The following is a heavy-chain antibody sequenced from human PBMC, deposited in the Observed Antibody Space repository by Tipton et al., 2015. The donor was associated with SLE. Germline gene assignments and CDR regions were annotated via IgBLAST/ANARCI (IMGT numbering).Heavy chain of an antibody. CDR3: AREGTVTTFFEP. V-gene: IGHV1-69*06. CDR1: GGNFNNFV. CDR2: IISLSGTT. J-gene: IGHJ1*01. Sequence: VQSGAEVKKPGSSVKVSCKTSGGNFNNFVIDWVRQAPGQGLEWMGGIISLSGTTSYAQKFQGRLTITADSSTNTVYMELSSLRSEDTAIYYCAREGTVTTFFEPWGQGTLVTVSS. D-gene: IGHD4-11*01.